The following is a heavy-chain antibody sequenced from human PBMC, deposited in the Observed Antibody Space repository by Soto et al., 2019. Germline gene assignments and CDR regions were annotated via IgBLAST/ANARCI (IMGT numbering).Heavy chain of an antibody. D-gene: IGHD3-22*01. CDR2: IWYDGSNK. V-gene: IGHV3-33*01. Sequence: PGGSLRLSCAASGFTFSSYGMHWVRQAPGKGLEWVAVIWYDGSNKYYADSVKGRFTISRDNSKNTLYLQMNSLRAEDTAVYYCARDHPSSSSGDDYWGQGTLVTVSS. CDR3: ARDHPSSSSGDDY. J-gene: IGHJ4*02. CDR1: GFTFSSYG.